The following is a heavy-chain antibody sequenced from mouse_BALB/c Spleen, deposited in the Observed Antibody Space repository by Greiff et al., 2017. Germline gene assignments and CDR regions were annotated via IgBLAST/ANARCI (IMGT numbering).Heavy chain of an antibody. CDR2: ISSGGSYT. V-gene: IGHV5-6*01. J-gene: IGHJ2*01. CDR1: GFTFSSYG. D-gene: IGHD2-2*01. Sequence: EVQVVESGGDLVKPGGSLKLSCAASGFTFSSYGMSWVRQTPDKRLEWVATISSGGSYTYYPDSVKGRFTISRDNAKNTLYLQMSSLKSEDTAMYYCARQYGYDDYYFDYWGQGTTLTVSS. CDR3: ARQYGYDDYYFDY.